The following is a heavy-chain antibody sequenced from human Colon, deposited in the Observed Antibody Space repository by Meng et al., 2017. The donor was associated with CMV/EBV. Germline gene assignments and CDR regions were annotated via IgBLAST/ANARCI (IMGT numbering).Heavy chain of an antibody. CDR2: IYYSGST. CDR3: ARENGAGVRHHDSGGYLTSTYYYYGMDV. Sequence: GSLRLSCTVSGGSGSTGDYYWSWIRQPPGKGLEWIGYIYYSGSTHYNPSPKSRVTMSVDVSKNQCSRKLTSVTAADTAVYYCARENGAGVRHHDSGGYLTSTYYYYGMDVWGQGTTVTVSS. V-gene: IGHV4-61*08. D-gene: IGHD3-22*01. CDR1: GGSGSTGDYY. J-gene: IGHJ6*02.